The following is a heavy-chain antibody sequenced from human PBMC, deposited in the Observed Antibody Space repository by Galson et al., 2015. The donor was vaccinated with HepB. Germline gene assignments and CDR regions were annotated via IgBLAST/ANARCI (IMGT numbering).Heavy chain of an antibody. CDR3: VRVDSGVYDY. D-gene: IGHD3/OR15-3a*01. Sequence: SLRLSCAASGFSFSSYVISWLRQAPGKGLDWVAAITGTGGSTYYPDSVKGRFTISRDNSKNTVYLQMNSLRAEDSALYYCVRVDSGVYDYWGQGTLVTVSS. V-gene: IGHV3-23*01. CDR2: ITGTGGST. J-gene: IGHJ4*02. CDR1: GFSFSSYV.